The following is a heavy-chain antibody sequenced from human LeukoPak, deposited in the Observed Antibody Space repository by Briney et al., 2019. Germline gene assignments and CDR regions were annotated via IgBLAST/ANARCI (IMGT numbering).Heavy chain of an antibody. Sequence: ASVKVSCKASGYTFTGYYMRWVRQAPGQGLEWMGWINPNSGGTNYAQKFQGRVTMTRDTSISTAYMELSRLRSDDTAVYYCARGAINRHGNNWFDPWGQGTLVTVSS. CDR3: ARGAINRHGNNWFDP. CDR1: GYTFTGYY. D-gene: IGHD3-10*01. J-gene: IGHJ5*02. CDR2: INPNSGGT. V-gene: IGHV1-2*02.